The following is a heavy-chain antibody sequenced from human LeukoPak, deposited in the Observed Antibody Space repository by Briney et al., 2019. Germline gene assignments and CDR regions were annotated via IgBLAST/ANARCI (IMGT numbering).Heavy chain of an antibody. J-gene: IGHJ3*02. CDR2: INPNTGGT. D-gene: IGHD5-24*01. CDR3: ARVGDGLNDGFDI. CDR1: GYTFTGYY. Sequence: GASVKVSCKASGYTFTGYYMNWVRQAPGQGLEWMGRINPNTGGTNYARNFQGNVTMTRDTSITTVYMELSRLRSDDTAVYYCARVGDGLNDGFDIWGQGTMVTVSS. V-gene: IGHV1-2*06.